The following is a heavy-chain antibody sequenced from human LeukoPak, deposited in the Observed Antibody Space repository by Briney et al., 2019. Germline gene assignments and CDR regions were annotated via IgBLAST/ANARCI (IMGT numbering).Heavy chain of an antibody. CDR1: GFTFSSYG. CDR2: IWYDGSNK. Sequence: GGSLRLSCAASGFTFSSYGMHWVRQAPGKGLEWVAVIWYDGSNKYYADSVKGRFTISRDNSKNTLYLQMNSLRAEDTAVYYCAKGSLVWWLPPPDYFDYWGQGTLVTVSS. D-gene: IGHD5-12*01. CDR3: AKGSLVWWLPPPDYFDY. V-gene: IGHV3-33*06. J-gene: IGHJ4*02.